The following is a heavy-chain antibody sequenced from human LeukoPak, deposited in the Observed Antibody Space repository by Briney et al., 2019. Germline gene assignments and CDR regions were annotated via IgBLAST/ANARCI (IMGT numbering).Heavy chain of an antibody. Sequence: GGPLRLSCAASGFTVSSNYMSWVRQAPGKGLEWVSVIYSGGSTYYADSVKGRFTISRDNSKNTLYLQMNSLRAEDTAVYYCASSLGPWTLVDYWGQGTLVTVSS. V-gene: IGHV3-53*01. CDR2: IYSGGST. CDR3: ASSLGPWTLVDY. J-gene: IGHJ4*02. D-gene: IGHD3/OR15-3a*01. CDR1: GFTVSSNY.